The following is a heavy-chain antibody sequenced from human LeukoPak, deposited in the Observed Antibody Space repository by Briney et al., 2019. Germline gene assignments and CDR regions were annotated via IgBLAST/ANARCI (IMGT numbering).Heavy chain of an antibody. V-gene: IGHV3-48*01. Sequence: GGSLRLSCVVSGFTFSSYSMNWVRQAPGKGLEWVSYISSSSGNIYYADSVKGRFTISRDNAKTSLYLQMNSLRAEDTALYYCARDRGGIGYYMDVWGKGTTVTVSS. D-gene: IGHD3-16*02. CDR2: ISSSSGNI. CDR3: ARDRGGIGYYMDV. J-gene: IGHJ6*03. CDR1: GFTFSSYS.